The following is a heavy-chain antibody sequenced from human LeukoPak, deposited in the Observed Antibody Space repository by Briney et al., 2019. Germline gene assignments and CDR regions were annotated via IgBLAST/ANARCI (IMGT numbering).Heavy chain of an antibody. Sequence: HPGGSLRLSCAASGFTFSTYGMHWVRQAPGKGLEWVAFIRYDGRNKYYADSVKGRFTISRDNSKNTLCLQMNSLRAEDTAVYYCAKEIWPTVTTPGHTHFDYRGQGTLVTVSS. V-gene: IGHV3-30*02. CDR1: GFTFSTYG. CDR2: IRYDGRNK. D-gene: IGHD4-17*01. CDR3: AKEIWPTVTTPGHTHFDY. J-gene: IGHJ4*02.